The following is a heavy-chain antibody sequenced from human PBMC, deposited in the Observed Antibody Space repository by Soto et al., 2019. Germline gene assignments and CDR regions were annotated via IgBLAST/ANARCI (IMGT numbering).Heavy chain of an antibody. CDR2: IYYSGST. CDR3: ARDVVVTARGTYYYGMDV. Sequence: SQSLSVTCSVSGGSVGNGSDYWSRIRQPGVMGLEWIGYIYYSGSTNYNPSLKSRVTISVDTSKNQFSLKLSSVTAADTAVYYCARDVVVTARGTYYYGMDVWGQGITLSVSS. D-gene: IGHD2-21*02. J-gene: IGHJ6*02. CDR1: GGSVGNGSDY. V-gene: IGHV4-61*01.